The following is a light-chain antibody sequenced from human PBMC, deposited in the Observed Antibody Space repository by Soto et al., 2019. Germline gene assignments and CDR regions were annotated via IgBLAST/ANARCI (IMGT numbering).Light chain of an antibody. Sequence: EILMTQSPATLSVSPGEGATLSCRASQSVSRNLAWYQQTPGQAPRLLIYGASTRATGIPARFSGSGSGTEFTLTISSLEPEDSAIYYCQQRNIWPPVTFGQGTRLEI. J-gene: IGKJ5*01. V-gene: IGKV3-15*01. CDR2: GAS. CDR3: QQRNIWPPVT. CDR1: QSVSRN.